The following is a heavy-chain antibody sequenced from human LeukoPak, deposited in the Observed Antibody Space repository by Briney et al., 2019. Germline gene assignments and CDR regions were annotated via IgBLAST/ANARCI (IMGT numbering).Heavy chain of an antibody. CDR3: ARETIDITVIVVVRMGDAFDI. J-gene: IGHJ3*02. Sequence: SETLSLSCTVSGYSISSDYYWGWIRQPPGKGLEWFGSIYHSGCTYYNPSLKGRVTISVDTSKNQFSLKLSSVTAAGTAVYYCARETIDITVIVVVRMGDAFDIWGQGTVVTVSS. CDR1: GYSISSDYY. D-gene: IGHD3-22*01. CDR2: IYHSGCT. V-gene: IGHV4-38-2*02.